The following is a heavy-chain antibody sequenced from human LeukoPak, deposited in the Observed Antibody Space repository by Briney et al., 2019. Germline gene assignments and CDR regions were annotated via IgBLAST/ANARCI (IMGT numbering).Heavy chain of an antibody. J-gene: IGHJ5*02. CDR2: INPNSGGT. V-gene: IGHV1-2*02. CDR3: ARLVVPASQRGWFDP. Sequence: ASVKVSCKASGYTFTGYYMHWVRQAPGRGLEWMGWINPNSGGTNYAQKFQGRVTMTRDTSISTAYMELSRLRSDDTAVYYCARLVVPASQRGWFDPWGQGTLVTVSS. D-gene: IGHD2-2*01. CDR1: GYTFTGYY.